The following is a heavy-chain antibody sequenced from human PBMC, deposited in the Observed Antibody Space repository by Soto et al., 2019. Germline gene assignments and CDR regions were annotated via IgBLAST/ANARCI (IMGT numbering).Heavy chain of an antibody. V-gene: IGHV3-30*18. CDR3: AKDDYGMDA. CDR2: VSYDGSNK. J-gene: IGHJ6*02. CDR1: GFAFSNYD. Sequence: QVQLVESGGGVVQPGRSLRLSCAASGFAFSNYDMHWVRRAPGQGLEWVAVVSYDGSNKYYADFVKGPFTISRDNSKNTLDLQLNSLRVEDTGVYYCAKDDYGMDAWGQGATVTVSS.